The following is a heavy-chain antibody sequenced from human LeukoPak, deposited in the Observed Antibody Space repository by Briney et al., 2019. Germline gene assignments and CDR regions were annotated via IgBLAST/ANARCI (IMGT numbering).Heavy chain of an antibody. Sequence: ASVKVSCKASGYTFTSYGISWVRQAPGQGLEWMGWISAYNGNTNYAQKLQGRVTMTTDTSTSTAYMELRSLRSDDTAVYYCARVLRLVGATWGFGYWGQGTLVTVSS. J-gene: IGHJ4*02. V-gene: IGHV1-18*01. CDR1: GYTFTSYG. D-gene: IGHD1-26*01. CDR3: ARVLRLVGATWGFGY. CDR2: ISAYNGNT.